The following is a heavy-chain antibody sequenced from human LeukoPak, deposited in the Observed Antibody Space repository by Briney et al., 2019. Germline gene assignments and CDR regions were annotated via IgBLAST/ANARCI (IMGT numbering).Heavy chain of an antibody. J-gene: IGHJ3*02. D-gene: IGHD3-22*01. CDR2: INPNSGGT. CDR1: GYTFTGYY. V-gene: IGHV1-2*02. CDR3: ARGKSSGYYSAFDI. Sequence: ASVKVSCKASGYTFTGYYMHWVRQAPGQGLEWMGWINPNSGGTNYAQKFQGRVTMTRDTSISTAYMELSRLRSDDTAVYYCARGKSSGYYSAFDIWGQGTMVTVSS.